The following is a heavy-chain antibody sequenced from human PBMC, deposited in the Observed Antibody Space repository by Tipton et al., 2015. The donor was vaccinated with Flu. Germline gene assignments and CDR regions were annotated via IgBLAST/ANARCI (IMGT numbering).Heavy chain of an antibody. CDR1: GDSISSGTYY. CDR2: IYTSGST. D-gene: IGHD3-9*01. V-gene: IGHV4-61*02. J-gene: IGHJ4*02. Sequence: TLSLTCTVSGDSISSGTYYWRWFRQPAGKGLEWIGRIYTSGSTSYNSSLKSRVTISVDTSKNQFSLKLSSVTAADTAIYYCARDASGGILTGYRYFDYWGQGTLVTVSS. CDR3: ARDASGGILTGYRYFDY.